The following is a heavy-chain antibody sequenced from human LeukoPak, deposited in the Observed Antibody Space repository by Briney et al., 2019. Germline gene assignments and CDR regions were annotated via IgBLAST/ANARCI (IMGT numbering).Heavy chain of an antibody. CDR2: IIPIFGTA. D-gene: IGHD6-6*01. V-gene: IGHV1-69*05. CDR1: GGTFSSYA. Sequence: SVKVSCKASGGTFSSYAISWVRQAPGQGLGWLGGIIPIFGTANYAQKFQGRVTITTDESTSTAYMELSSLRSEDTAVYYCARFAPYSSSLDYWGQGTLVTVSS. J-gene: IGHJ4*02. CDR3: ARFAPYSSSLDY.